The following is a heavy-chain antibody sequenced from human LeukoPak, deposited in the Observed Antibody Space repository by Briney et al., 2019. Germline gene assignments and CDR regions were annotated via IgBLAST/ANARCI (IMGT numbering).Heavy chain of an antibody. V-gene: IGHV1-69*05. CDR1: GGTFSSYA. CDR2: ITPIFGTA. D-gene: IGHD3-3*01. CDR3: ARNFWGGYHRRGDAFDI. J-gene: IGHJ3*02. Sequence: GASVKVSCKASGGTFSSYAISWVRQAPGQGLGWMGGITPIFGTANYAQKFQGRVTITTDESTSTAYMELSSLRSEDTAVYYCARNFWGGYHRRGDAFDIWGQGTMVTVSS.